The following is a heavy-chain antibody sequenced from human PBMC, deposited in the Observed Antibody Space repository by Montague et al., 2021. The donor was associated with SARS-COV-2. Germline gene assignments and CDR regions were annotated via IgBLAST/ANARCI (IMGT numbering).Heavy chain of an antibody. Sequence: PALVNPTQTLTLTCTFSGFSLSTSGMCVSWIRPPPGKALEWLALXDWXDDKYYSTSLKTRLTISKDTSKNQVVLTMTNMDPVDTATYYCARIFDSGWPTFDYWGQGTLVTVSS. CDR3: ARIFDSGWPTFDY. D-gene: IGHD6-25*01. J-gene: IGHJ4*02. CDR2: XDWXDDK. CDR1: GFSLSTSGMC. V-gene: IGHV2-70*01.